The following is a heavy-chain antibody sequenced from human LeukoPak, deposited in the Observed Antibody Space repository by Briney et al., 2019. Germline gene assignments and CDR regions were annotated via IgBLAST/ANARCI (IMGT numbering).Heavy chain of an antibody. J-gene: IGHJ4*02. V-gene: IGHV3-23*01. CDR1: GFTFSTYT. CDR2: IGSSGGGI. CDR3: ARRGDGGRSFDY. D-gene: IGHD4-23*01. Sequence: GGSLRLSCAASGFTFSTYTMYWVRHPPGKRLEWVSIIGSSGGGIHYADSVKGRFTISRDNSKNTLYLQVNSLRAEDTAVYYCARRGDGGRSFDYWGQGTLVTVSS.